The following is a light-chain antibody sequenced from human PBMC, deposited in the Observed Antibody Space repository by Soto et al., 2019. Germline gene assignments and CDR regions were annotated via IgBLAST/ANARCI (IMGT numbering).Light chain of an antibody. CDR2: GAS. V-gene: IGKV3-15*01. J-gene: IGKJ1*01. CDR1: QSVSNN. Sequence: EIVMTQSPATLSVSPGERATLSCRASQSVSNNLAWYQKKPGQARRLLIYGASTRATGIPARFSGGGSGTEFTLTISSLQSEDFAVYYCQQYNNWWTFGQGTRVEIK. CDR3: QQYNNWWT.